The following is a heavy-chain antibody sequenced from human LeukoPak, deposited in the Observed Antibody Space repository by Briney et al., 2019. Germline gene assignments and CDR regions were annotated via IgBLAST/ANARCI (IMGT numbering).Heavy chain of an antibody. J-gene: IGHJ6*03. Sequence: GGSLRLSCAASGFTVSSNYMSWVRQAPGKGLEWVSGISWNSDKIGYADSVKGRFTISRDNAKNSLYLQMNSPRPEDTALYYCAKSGIFQGYYFYYMDVWGKGTTVTISS. D-gene: IGHD2-15*01. CDR3: AKSGIFQGYYFYYMDV. CDR1: GFTVSSNY. V-gene: IGHV3-9*01. CDR2: ISWNSDKI.